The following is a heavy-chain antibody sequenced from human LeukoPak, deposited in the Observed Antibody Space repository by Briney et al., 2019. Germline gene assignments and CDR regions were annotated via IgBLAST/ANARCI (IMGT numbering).Heavy chain of an antibody. CDR1: GFTFSTYD. CDR2: ITTRSSNT. V-gene: IGHV3-21*01. J-gene: IGHJ4*02. CDR3: GRNFNY. Sequence: GGSLKLSCAASGFTFSTYDMIWVSQAPGKGLEWLSTITTRSSNTYYAEPAKGRFTISRDDAKNSLHLQMNSLRAEDTAVYYCGRNFNYWGQGTLVTVAS.